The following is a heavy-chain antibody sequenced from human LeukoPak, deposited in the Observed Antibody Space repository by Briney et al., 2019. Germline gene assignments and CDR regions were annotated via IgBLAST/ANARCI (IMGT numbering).Heavy chain of an antibody. CDR1: GGSISAHY. CDR2: IYYSGTT. J-gene: IGHJ6*02. CDR3: ARHGVHSYYCYGLDV. Sequence: AETLSLTCTVSGGSISAHYWSWIRQPPGKGLEWIGYIYYSGTTNYNPSLKSRATISVDTSKNQFSLKVSSVTAADTAVYYCARHGVHSYYCYGLDVWGQGTTVTVSS. D-gene: IGHD3-10*01. V-gene: IGHV4-59*08.